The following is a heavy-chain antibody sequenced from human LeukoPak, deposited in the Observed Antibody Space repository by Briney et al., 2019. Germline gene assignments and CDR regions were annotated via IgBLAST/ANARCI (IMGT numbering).Heavy chain of an antibody. Sequence: GGSLRLSCAASGFTFSSHWMHWVRQAPGKGLEWVSRINSDGSSRSFVDSVRGRVTISRDNAKNTLYLQMNSLRAEDTAVYYCARDPTTYYYMDVWGKGTTVTVSS. D-gene: IGHD4-11*01. CDR1: GFTFSSHW. CDR2: INSDGSSR. V-gene: IGHV3-74*01. J-gene: IGHJ6*03. CDR3: ARDPTTYYYMDV.